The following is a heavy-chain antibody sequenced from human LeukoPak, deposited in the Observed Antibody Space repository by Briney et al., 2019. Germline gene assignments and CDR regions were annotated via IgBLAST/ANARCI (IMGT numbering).Heavy chain of an antibody. Sequence: TGGSLRLSCAASGFTFSSYGMHWVRQAPGKGLEWVAVISYDGSNKYYADSVKGRFTISRDNSKNTLYLQMNSLRAEDTAVYYCAKDKGFPYCSSTSCYNNYYYGMDVWGQGTTVTVSS. CDR1: GFTFSSYG. CDR3: AKDKGFPYCSSTSCYNNYYYGMDV. J-gene: IGHJ6*02. CDR2: ISYDGSNK. D-gene: IGHD2-2*02. V-gene: IGHV3-30*18.